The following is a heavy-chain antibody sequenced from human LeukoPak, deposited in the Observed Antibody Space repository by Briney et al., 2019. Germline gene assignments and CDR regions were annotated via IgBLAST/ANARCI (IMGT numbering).Heavy chain of an antibody. V-gene: IGHV4-59*01. J-gene: IGHJ3*02. Sequence: SETLSLTCTVSGGSISNYYWSWIRQPPGKGLDWIGYIYYSGSTNYNPSLKSRVTISVDTSKGQFSLKLSSVTAADTAVYYCARGYYDSGSHIDAFDIWGQGTMVTVSS. CDR3: ARGYYDSGSHIDAFDI. CDR2: IYYSGST. D-gene: IGHD3-10*01. CDR1: GGSISNYY.